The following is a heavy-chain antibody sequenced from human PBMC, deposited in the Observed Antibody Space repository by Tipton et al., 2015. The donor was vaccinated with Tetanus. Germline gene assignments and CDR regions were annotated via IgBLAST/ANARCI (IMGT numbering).Heavy chain of an antibody. D-gene: IGHD2-2*01. CDR3: ARGSDIVVVPGVTRADWFDP. V-gene: IGHV4-4*02. CDR2: ISHNGST. CDR1: GGSISSNYW. J-gene: IGHJ5*02. Sequence: TLSLTCAVSGGSISSNYWWSWVRQSPGTGLEWIGEISHNGSTNYNPSLKSRVTISVDKSKNQFSLRLGSVTAADTAMYYCARGSDIVVVPGVTRADWFDPWGQGTLVTVSS.